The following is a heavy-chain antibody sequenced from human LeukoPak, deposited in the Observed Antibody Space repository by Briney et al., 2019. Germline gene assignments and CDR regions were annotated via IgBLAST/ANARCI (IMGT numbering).Heavy chain of an antibody. D-gene: IGHD1-14*01. CDR3: IKGGSRTRDFDAFDI. CDR1: GFTFSSFA. J-gene: IGHJ3*02. Sequence: GVSVRLSCSACGFTFSSFALHWLRQAPGEGLVSVLGISTNGGYTYHADSVKGRFTISRDNSKNTMFLQMSSLRAEDTGVYFCIKGGSRTRDFDAFDIWGQGTMVTVSS. V-gene: IGHV3-64D*06. CDR2: ISTNGGYT.